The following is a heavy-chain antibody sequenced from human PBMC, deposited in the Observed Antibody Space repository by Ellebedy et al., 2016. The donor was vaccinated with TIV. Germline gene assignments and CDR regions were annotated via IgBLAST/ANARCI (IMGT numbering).Heavy chain of an antibody. Sequence: SETLSLTCTVSADSISRSSYYWGWLRQPPGRGLEWIGSIYYPGSTDYNPSLKSRVAISADTSKNQFSLRLSSVTAADTAVYYCARWFGELLYVRWFDPWGQGTLVTVSS. V-gene: IGHV4-39*01. CDR1: ADSISRSSYY. J-gene: IGHJ5*02. CDR2: IYYPGST. CDR3: ARWFGELLYVRWFDP. D-gene: IGHD3-10*01.